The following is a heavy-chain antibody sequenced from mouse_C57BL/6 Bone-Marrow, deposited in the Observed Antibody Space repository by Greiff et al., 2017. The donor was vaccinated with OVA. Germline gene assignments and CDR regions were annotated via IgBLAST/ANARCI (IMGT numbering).Heavy chain of an antibody. D-gene: IGHD2-4*01. V-gene: IGHV1-15*01. CDR3: TRKDYDVDWYFDV. CDR1: GYTFTDYE. J-gene: IGHJ1*03. CDR2: IDPETGGT. Sequence: QVQLQQSGAELVRPGASVTLSCKASGYTFTDYEMHWVKQTPVHGLEWIGAIDPETGGTAYNQKFKGKAILTADKSSSTAYMELRSLTSEDSAVNYCTRKDYDVDWYFDVWGTGTTVTVSS.